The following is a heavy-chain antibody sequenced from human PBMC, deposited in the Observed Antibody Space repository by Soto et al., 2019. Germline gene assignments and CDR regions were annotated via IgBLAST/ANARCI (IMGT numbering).Heavy chain of an antibody. V-gene: IGHV1-2*02. CDR3: ARDLAKGGGSAGFDY. CDR1: VYTFTVYY. D-gene: IGHD1-26*01. CDR2: INPKSGGT. J-gene: IGHJ4*02. Sequence: ASVKVSCKASVYTFTVYYMHWLRQAPGQGLEWMGWINPKSGGTMYPQKFQGRVTMTWDTSISTAYMALTRLRSDDTAVYYCARDLAKGGGSAGFDYWGQGTLVTVSS.